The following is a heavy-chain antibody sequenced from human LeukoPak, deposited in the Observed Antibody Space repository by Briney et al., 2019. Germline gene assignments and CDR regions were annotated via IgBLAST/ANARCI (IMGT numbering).Heavy chain of an antibody. CDR3: ARRGSSGWYSV. Sequence: GGSLRLSCAASGFTFSRYSMNWVRQAPGKGLVWVSRINSDGSSTSYADSVKGRFTISRDNAKNTLYLQMNSLRAEDTAVYYCARRGSSGWYSVWGQGTLVTVSS. D-gene: IGHD6-19*01. V-gene: IGHV3-74*01. CDR2: INSDGSST. CDR1: GFTFSRYS. J-gene: IGHJ4*02.